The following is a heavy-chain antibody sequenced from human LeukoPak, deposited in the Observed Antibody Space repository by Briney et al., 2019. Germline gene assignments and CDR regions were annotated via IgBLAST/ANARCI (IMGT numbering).Heavy chain of an antibody. CDR1: GFTFSSYS. Sequence: GGSLRLSCAASGFTFSSYSMNWVRQAPGKGLEWVSSISSSSSYIYYADSVKGRFTISRDNAKDSLYLQMNSLRAEDTAVYYCAKGGYCSGGSCYSASGFDYWGQGTLVTVSS. CDR3: AKGGYCSGGSCYSASGFDY. CDR2: ISSSSSYI. V-gene: IGHV3-21*04. J-gene: IGHJ4*02. D-gene: IGHD2-15*01.